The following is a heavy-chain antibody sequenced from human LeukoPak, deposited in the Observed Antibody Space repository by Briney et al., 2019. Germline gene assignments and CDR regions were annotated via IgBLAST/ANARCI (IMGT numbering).Heavy chain of an antibody. V-gene: IGHV1-18*01. CDR2: ISAYNGNT. CDR3: ARDDYGDPFDY. D-gene: IGHD4-17*01. Sequence: ASVKVSCKASGGTFISYAISWVRQAPGQGLEWMGWISAYNGNTNYAQKLQGRVTMTTDTSTSTAYMELRSLRSDDTAVYYCARDDYGDPFDYWGQGTLVTVSS. CDR1: GGTFISYA. J-gene: IGHJ4*02.